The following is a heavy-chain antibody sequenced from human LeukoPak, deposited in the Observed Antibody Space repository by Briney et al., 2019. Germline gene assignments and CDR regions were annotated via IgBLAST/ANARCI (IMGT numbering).Heavy chain of an antibody. Sequence: ASVKVSCKASGYTFTSYGISWVRQAPGQGLEWMGWISAYNGNTNYAQKLQGRVTMTTDTSTSTAYMELRSLRSDDTAVYYCAREVGSITIFGVVTPYYYYGVDVWGQGTTVTVSS. CDR3: AREVGSITIFGVVTPYYYYGVDV. CDR2: ISAYNGNT. V-gene: IGHV1-18*01. D-gene: IGHD3-3*01. CDR1: GYTFTSYG. J-gene: IGHJ6*02.